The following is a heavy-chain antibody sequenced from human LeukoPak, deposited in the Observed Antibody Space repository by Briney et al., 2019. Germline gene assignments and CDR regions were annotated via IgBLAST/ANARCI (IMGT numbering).Heavy chain of an antibody. D-gene: IGHD6-19*01. CDR2: MQTRGIS. Sequence: PSETLSLTCTVSGDSVSNNFWSWIRQPPGKGLEWIGYMQTRGISSYNPSLKSRVTISIDTSRNQFSLKLTSVTAADTAVYYCARNSGWYVYDYWGQGTQVTVSS. J-gene: IGHJ4*02. V-gene: IGHV4-4*09. CDR3: ARNSGWYVYDY. CDR1: GDSVSNNF.